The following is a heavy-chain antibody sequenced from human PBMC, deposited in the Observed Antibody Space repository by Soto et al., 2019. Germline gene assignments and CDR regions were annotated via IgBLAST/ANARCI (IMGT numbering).Heavy chain of an antibody. CDR1: GYSFTTYW. J-gene: IGHJ4*02. CDR3: ARRLSPLDPYYFDY. V-gene: IGHV5-51*01. Sequence: GESLKISCKGSGYSFTTYWIAWVRQMPGKGLEWMGIIYPGDSDTRYSPSFQGQVTISADKSINTAYLQWSSLKASDTAMYYCARRLSPLDPYYFDYWGQGTLVTVPQ. CDR2: IYPGDSDT.